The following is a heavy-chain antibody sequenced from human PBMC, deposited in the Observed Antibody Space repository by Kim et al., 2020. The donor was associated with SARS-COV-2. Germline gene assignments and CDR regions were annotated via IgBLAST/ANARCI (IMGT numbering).Heavy chain of an antibody. CDR2: TPGGGST. V-gene: IGHV1-46*01. D-gene: IGHD1-1*01. CDR3: AVQDY. J-gene: IGHJ4*02. Sequence: TPGGGSTSYPQKFPGRATMTRDPSTSTVYMELSSLRSEDTAVYYCAVQDYWGQGTLVTVSS.